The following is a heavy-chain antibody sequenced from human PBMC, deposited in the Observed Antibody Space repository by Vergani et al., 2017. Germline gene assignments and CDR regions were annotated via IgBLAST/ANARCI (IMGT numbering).Heavy chain of an antibody. CDR3: ARSRPYCTRGSCPAI. CDR2: IHTGGST. CDR1: GESIRSGSHY. D-gene: IGHD2-15*01. Sequence: QVKLQESGPGLLKPSQTLSLTCTVSGESIRSGSHYWSWIRQPAGKGPEWIGHIHTGGSTDLNPSFQSRVSISVDTAKSQFSLKLNSVTVADTAVYYCARSRPYCTRGSCPAIWGQGTLVTVSS. V-gene: IGHV4-61*02. J-gene: IGHJ4*02.